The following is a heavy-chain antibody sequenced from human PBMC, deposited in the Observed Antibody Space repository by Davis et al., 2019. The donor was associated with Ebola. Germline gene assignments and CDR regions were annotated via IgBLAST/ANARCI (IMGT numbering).Heavy chain of an antibody. CDR2: ISYDGSNK. V-gene: IGHV3-30-3*01. J-gene: IGHJ4*02. D-gene: IGHD6-13*01. CDR1: GVTFSSYA. CDR3: ASPGI. Sequence: GESLKISCAASGVTFSSYAMHWVRQAPGKGLEWVAVISYDGSNKYYADSVKGRLTISRDNSKNTLYLQMNSLRAEDTAVYYCASPGIGGQGTLVTVSS.